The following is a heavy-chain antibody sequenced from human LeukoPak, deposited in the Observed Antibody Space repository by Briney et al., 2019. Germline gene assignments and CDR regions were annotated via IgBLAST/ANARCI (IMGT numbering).Heavy chain of an antibody. D-gene: IGHD6-6*01. V-gene: IGHV4-59*01. CDR3: ARGGASSRYFDY. Sequence: PSETLSLTCTVSGDSISTDYWSWIRQSPGKGLEWIAFIGVGGSTNYNPSLKSRVTISLDTSKNQFSLKVTSVTAADTAVYYCARGGASSRYFDYWGQGTLVTVSS. J-gene: IGHJ4*02. CDR1: GDSISTDY. CDR2: IGVGGST.